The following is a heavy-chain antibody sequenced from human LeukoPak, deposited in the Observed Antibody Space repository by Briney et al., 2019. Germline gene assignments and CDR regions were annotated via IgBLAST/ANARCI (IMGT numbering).Heavy chain of an antibody. CDR3: ARDAGAQLPAYYFDY. J-gene: IGHJ4*02. CDR2: IWYDGSNK. D-gene: IGHD2-2*01. CDR1: GFTFSSYG. Sequence: GGSLRLSCAASGFTFSSYGMHWVRQAPGKGLEWVAVIWYDGSNKYYADSVKGRSTISRDNSRNTLYLQMNSLRAEDTAVYYCARDAGAQLPAYYFDYWGQGTLVTVSS. V-gene: IGHV3-33*01.